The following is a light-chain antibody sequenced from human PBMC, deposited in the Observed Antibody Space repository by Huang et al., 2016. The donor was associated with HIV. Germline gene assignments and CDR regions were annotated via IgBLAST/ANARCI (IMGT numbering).Light chain of an antibody. Sequence: EIVMTQSPGTLTVSPGERATLSCRASQSVSSNLAWYQQKPGQTPRPLIYGASTRATGITARFRGSGSETEFTLTISSLQSQDFGVYYCHHYTKWPSWTFGQGTKVEIK. CDR3: HHYTKWPSWT. J-gene: IGKJ1*01. V-gene: IGKV3-15*01. CDR2: GAS. CDR1: QSVSSN.